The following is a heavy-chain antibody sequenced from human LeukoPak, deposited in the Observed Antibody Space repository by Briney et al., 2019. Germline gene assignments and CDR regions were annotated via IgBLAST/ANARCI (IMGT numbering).Heavy chain of an antibody. D-gene: IGHD5-12*01. CDR3: AKGEVATLYYYYYYGMDV. Sequence: GGSPRLSCAASGFTFSSYAMSWVRQAPGKGLEWVPAISGSGGSTYYADSVKGRFTISRDNSKNTLYLQMNSLRAEDTAVYYCAKGEVATLYYYYYYGMDVWGQGTTVTVSS. CDR1: GFTFSSYA. CDR2: ISGSGGST. J-gene: IGHJ6*02. V-gene: IGHV3-23*01.